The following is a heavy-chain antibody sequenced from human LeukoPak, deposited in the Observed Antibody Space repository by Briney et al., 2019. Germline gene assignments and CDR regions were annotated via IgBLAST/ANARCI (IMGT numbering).Heavy chain of an antibody. CDR1: GYNLNNYW. CDR2: IYPGDSDT. J-gene: IGHJ4*02. V-gene: IGHV5-51*01. CDR3: ASAIGSYSYFDY. Sequence: GESLKISCKGSGYNLNNYWIGWVRQMPGKGLEWMGIIYPGDSDTKYSPPFRGQVTISADKSINTAYLQWSSLKASDNAIYYCASAIGSYSYFDYWGQGTLVTVSS. D-gene: IGHD1-26*01.